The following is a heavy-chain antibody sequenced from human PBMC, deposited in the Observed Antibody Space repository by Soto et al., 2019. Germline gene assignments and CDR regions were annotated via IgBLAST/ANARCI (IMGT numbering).Heavy chain of an antibody. CDR1: GITFSNYS. CDR2: IKQDGSEK. D-gene: IGHD6-19*01. CDR3: AGGSGWTEDY. Sequence: EVQRVESGGGLVQPGGSLRLSCVVSGITFSNYSMTWVRQAPGKGPEWVANIKQDGSEKNYVDSVKGRFTISRDNAKNSLYLQMNSLRVEDPATYYCAGGSGWTEDYWGQGTLVPVSS. V-gene: IGHV3-7*04. J-gene: IGHJ4*02.